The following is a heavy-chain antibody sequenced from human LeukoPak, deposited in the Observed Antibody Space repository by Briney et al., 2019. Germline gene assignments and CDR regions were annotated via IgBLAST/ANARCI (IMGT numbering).Heavy chain of an antibody. CDR3: ARGKGGRPGNTQSYPWYFEM. Sequence: ASETLSLTCAVYGGSFNDGYWSWLRQPLGKGLEWVGEISRRGSTNCNPSLESRVTMSVDTSKNQFSLNLKSATAADTGVYFCARGKGGRPGNTQSYPWYFEMWGRGTLVTVSS. CDR1: GGSFNDGY. D-gene: IGHD3-16*02. V-gene: IGHV4-34*01. J-gene: IGHJ2*01. CDR2: ISRRGST.